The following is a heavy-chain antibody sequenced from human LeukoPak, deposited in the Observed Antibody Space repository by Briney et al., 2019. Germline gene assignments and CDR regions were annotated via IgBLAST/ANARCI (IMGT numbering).Heavy chain of an antibody. CDR3: ARNRDYDTFDY. V-gene: IGHV3-7*01. CDR2: IMKDGGGK. J-gene: IGHJ4*02. D-gene: IGHD5-12*01. Sequence: PGGSLRLSCAASGFTFTSYWMTWVRQAPGQGLEWVANIMKDGGGKQYLDSVKGRFTISRDNAKNSLYLQMNSLRAEDTAVYYCARNRDYDTFDYWGQGVLVTVSS. CDR1: GFTFTSYW.